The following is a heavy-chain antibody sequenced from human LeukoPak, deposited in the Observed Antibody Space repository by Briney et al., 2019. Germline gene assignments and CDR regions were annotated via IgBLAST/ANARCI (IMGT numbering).Heavy chain of an antibody. J-gene: IGHJ4*02. V-gene: IGHV1-46*01. CDR3: ARGYNWNDPGDY. CDR1: GYTFTSYY. D-gene: IGHD1-1*01. Sequence: ASVKVSCKASGYTFTSYYMHWVRQAPGQGLERMGIINPSGGSTSYAEKFQGRATMTRDTSTSTVYMELSSLRFEDTAVYYCARGYNWNDPGDYWGQGTLVTVSS. CDR2: INPSGGST.